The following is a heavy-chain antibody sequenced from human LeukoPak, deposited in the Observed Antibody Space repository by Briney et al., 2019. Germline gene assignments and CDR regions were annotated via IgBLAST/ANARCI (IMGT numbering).Heavy chain of an antibody. V-gene: IGHV4-59*01. Sequence: SETLSLTCSVSGGSISIYYWSWIRQPPGKGLEWIGYVYNSGSTDYNPSLKSRVTISVDTSKNQFSLKLSSVTAADTAVYYCARDYSSSWYHWFDPWGQGTLVTVSS. J-gene: IGHJ5*02. CDR2: VYNSGST. D-gene: IGHD6-13*01. CDR3: ARDYSSSWYHWFDP. CDR1: GGSISIYY.